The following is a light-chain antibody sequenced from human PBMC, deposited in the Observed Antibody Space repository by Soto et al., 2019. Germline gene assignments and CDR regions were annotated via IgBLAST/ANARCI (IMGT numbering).Light chain of an antibody. J-gene: IGKJ1*01. CDR2: GAS. V-gene: IGKV3-20*01. CDR3: QQYGSSPWT. CDR1: PSVSSSY. Sequence: EIVLTQSPGPLDLSPGERATLSCMASPSVSSSYLAWYQQKPGQAPRLLIYGASSRATGIPDRFSGSGSGTDFTLTISRLEPEDFAVYYCQQYGSSPWTFGQGTKVEIK.